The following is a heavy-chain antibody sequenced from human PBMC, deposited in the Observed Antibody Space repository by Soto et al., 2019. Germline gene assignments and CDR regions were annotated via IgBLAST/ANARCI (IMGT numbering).Heavy chain of an antibody. J-gene: IGHJ4*02. CDR3: AREVVGGNLPN. Sequence: QVQLVQSGAEVKKPGASVKVSCKASGYTFTSYDINWVRQATGQGLEWMGWMNPNSGNTAYAQKFQGRVTMTRNTXXXXXXXXXXXXXXXDTAVYXCAREVVGGNLPNWGQGTLVTVSS. CDR1: GYTFTSYD. CDR2: MNPNSGNT. D-gene: IGHD2-15*01. V-gene: IGHV1-8*01.